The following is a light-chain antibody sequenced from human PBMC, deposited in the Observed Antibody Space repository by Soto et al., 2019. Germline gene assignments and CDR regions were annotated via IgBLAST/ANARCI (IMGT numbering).Light chain of an antibody. V-gene: IGKV3-20*01. CDR3: QQYDSTPPT. Sequence: EIVLTQSPGPLSLSPGDRATLSCRASQSVNSNYLAWYQRKPGQAPRLLIYGASNRATDIPYRFSASGSGTDFTLTITRLEAEDFAVYYCQQYDSTPPTFGQGTKVEVK. CDR1: QSVNSNY. CDR2: GAS. J-gene: IGKJ1*01.